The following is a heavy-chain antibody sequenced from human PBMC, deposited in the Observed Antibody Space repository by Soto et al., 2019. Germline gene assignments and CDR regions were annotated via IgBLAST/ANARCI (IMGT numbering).Heavy chain of an antibody. V-gene: IGHV3-30-3*01. CDR1: GFTFRSYA. CDR2: ISYDGSNK. D-gene: IGHD2-2*01. J-gene: IGHJ4*02. Sequence: GALRVASEASGFTFRSYAMHWVPQAAGKGLEGVAVISYDGSNKYYADSVKGRFTISRDNSKNTLYLQMNSLRAEDTAVYYCARDQVRRDIVVVPAAPELDYWGQGTLVTVSS. CDR3: ARDQVRRDIVVVPAAPELDY.